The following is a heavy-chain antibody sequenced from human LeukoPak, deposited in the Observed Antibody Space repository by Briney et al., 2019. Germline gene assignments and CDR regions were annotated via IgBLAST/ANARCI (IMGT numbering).Heavy chain of an antibody. CDR2: IRYDGSNK. D-gene: IGHD3-3*01. CDR3: ASQRWLSYLNYGAFDI. CDR1: AFTFGSYG. Sequence: GGSLRLSCAASAFTFGSYGMHWVRQAPGKGLEWVAFIRYDGSNKYYADSVKGRFTISRDNSRNTLYLQMNSLRAEDTAVYYCASQRWLSYLNYGAFDIWGQGTMVTVSS. V-gene: IGHV3-30*02. J-gene: IGHJ3*02.